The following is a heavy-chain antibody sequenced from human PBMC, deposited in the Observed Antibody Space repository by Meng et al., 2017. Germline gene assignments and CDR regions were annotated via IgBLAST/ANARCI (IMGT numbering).Heavy chain of an antibody. D-gene: IGHD2-2*01. CDR3: ARCVVVPAAGWFDP. J-gene: IGHJ5*02. CDR1: GYTFTSYA. Sequence: QVQPVQTGAEVNKPGASVKVSLKASGYTFTSYAMHWVRQAPGQRLEWMGWINDGNGNTKYSQKFQGRVTITRDTSASTAYMELISLRSEDTAVYYCARCVVVPAAGWFDPWGQGTLVTVSS. CDR2: INDGNGNT. V-gene: IGHV1-3*01.